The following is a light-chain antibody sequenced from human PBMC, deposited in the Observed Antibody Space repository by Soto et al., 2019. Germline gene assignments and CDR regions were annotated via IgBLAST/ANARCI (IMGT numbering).Light chain of an antibody. CDR3: QQYHTHST. Sequence: IQLTQSPSSLSASVGDSVTITRRASQGISSYLAWYPLXPGKAPKVLIYAASTLQSGVPSRFGGNGSGTEFTITISSLQPDDFATDYCQQYHTHSTFGPGTRLE. J-gene: IGKJ5*01. V-gene: IGKV1-9*01. CDR2: AAS. CDR1: QGISSY.